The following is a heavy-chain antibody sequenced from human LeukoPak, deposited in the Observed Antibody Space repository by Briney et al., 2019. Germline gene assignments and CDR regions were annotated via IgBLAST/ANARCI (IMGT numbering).Heavy chain of an antibody. CDR1: GDSTSNSIYH. CDR2: IYYSGTT. Sequence: SETLSLTCTVSGDSTSNSIYHWGWIRQPPGKGLEWIGSIYYSGTTYYSPSLKSRVTISLDTSKNQFSLKLSSVTAADTAVYYCARGVTPPDYWGQGTLVTVSS. CDR3: ARGVTPPDY. D-gene: IGHD2-21*02. V-gene: IGHV4-39*07. J-gene: IGHJ4*02.